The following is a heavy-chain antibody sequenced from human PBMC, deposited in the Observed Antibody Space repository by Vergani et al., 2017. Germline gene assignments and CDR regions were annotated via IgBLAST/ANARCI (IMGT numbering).Heavy chain of an antibody. V-gene: IGHV3-15*01. J-gene: IGHJ3*01. CDR1: GITFKNAW. D-gene: IGHD1-26*01. Sequence: EVQVVESGGGLIKPGGSLRLSCVVSGITFKNAWINWVRQAPGKGLEWIGRIRSKNDGGTTEFATPVKARFTISRDDSRDMVYLQLNGLKTEDTGIYYCATHQVGGDFGRGTPDVWGQGTVVTVSS. CDR3: ATHQVGGDFGRGTPDV. CDR2: IRSKNDGGTT.